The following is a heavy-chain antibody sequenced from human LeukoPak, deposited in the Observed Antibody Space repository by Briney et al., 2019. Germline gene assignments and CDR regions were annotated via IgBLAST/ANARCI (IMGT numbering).Heavy chain of an antibody. CDR2: IIPILGIA. CDR3: AKDGRTVESGDYYYYMDG. J-gene: IGHJ6*03. CDR1: GATFSSYT. D-gene: IGHD3-10*01. Sequence: SVKVSCKASGATFSSYTISWVRQAPGQGLEGMGRIIPILGIANYAQKFQGRVTITADKSTSTAYMELSSLRSEDTSRYFFAKDGRTVESGDYYYYMDGCLKETTVTVCS. V-gene: IGHV1-69*04.